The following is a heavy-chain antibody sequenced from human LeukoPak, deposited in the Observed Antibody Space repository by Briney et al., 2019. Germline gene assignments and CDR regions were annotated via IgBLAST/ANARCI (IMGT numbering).Heavy chain of an antibody. J-gene: IGHJ4*02. CDR2: INPSGGST. CDR1: GYTFTSYY. Sequence: ASVKVSCKASGYTFTSYYMHWVRQAPGQGHEWMGIINPSGGSTSYAQKFQGRVTMTRDTSTSTVYMELSSLRSEDTAVYYCARGVVVTAIVHSPFDYWGQGTLVTVSS. D-gene: IGHD2-21*02. CDR3: ARGVVVTAIVHSPFDY. V-gene: IGHV1-46*01.